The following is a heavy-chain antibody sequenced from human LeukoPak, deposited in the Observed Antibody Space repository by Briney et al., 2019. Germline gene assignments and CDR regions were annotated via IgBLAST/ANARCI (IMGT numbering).Heavy chain of an antibody. CDR3: ARYVWGSYPTFEDY. D-gene: IGHD3-16*02. V-gene: IGHV4-59*01. Sequence: SETLSLTCTVSGGYIRGYYWSWIRQPPGKGLEWIGNIYYSGSTNYNPSLKSRVTISVDTSKNQFSLKLSSVTAADTAVYYCARYVWGSYPTFEDYWGQGTLVTVSS. CDR2: IYYSGST. J-gene: IGHJ4*02. CDR1: GGYIRGYY.